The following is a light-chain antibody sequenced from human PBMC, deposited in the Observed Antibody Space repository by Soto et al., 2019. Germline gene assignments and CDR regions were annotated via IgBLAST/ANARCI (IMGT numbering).Light chain of an antibody. CDR3: QKYNSAPFT. Sequence: DIQMTQSPSSLSASVGDRVTITCRASQAIGNYLAWYQQKPGKVPKLLIYAASTLHSGVPSRFSGSRSGTDLTLTISSLQPEDVATYFCQKYNSAPFTFGPGTKVDLK. V-gene: IGKV1-27*01. CDR2: AAS. CDR1: QAIGNY. J-gene: IGKJ3*01.